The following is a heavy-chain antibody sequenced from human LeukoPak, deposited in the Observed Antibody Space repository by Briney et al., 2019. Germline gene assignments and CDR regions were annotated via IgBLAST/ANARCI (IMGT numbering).Heavy chain of an antibody. D-gene: IGHD3-10*01. CDR1: GFTFSSYG. Sequence: GGSLRLSCAASGFTFSSYGMHWVRQAPGKGLEWVAVISYDGSNKYYADSVKGRFTISRDNSKNTLDLQMNSLRAEDTAVYYCAKNYGSGSYPYYYGMDVWGQGTTVTVSS. J-gene: IGHJ6*02. CDR3: AKNYGSGSYPYYYGMDV. V-gene: IGHV3-30*18. CDR2: ISYDGSNK.